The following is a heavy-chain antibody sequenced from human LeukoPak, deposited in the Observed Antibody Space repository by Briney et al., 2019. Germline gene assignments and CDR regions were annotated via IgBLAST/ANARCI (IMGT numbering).Heavy chain of an antibody. CDR3: ARDLSSFYDFWSGLYDAFDI. V-gene: IGHV1-18*01. D-gene: IGHD3-3*01. CDR1: GYTFTSYG. CDR2: ISAYNGNT. J-gene: IGHJ3*02. Sequence: ASVKVSCKASGYTFTSYGISWVRQAPGQGLEWMGWISAYNGNTNYTQKLQGRVTMTTDASTSTAYMELRGLRSDDSAVYYCARDLSSFYDFWSGLYDAFDIWGQGTMVTVSS.